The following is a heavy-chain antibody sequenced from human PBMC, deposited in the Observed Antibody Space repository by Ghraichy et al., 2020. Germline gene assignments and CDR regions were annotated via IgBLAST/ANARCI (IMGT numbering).Heavy chain of an antibody. D-gene: IGHD3-16*01. V-gene: IGHV4-39*07. CDR1: GGSISSSSYY. CDR3: ARQVKGAHKGRYFDY. J-gene: IGHJ4*02. CDR2: IYYSGST. Sequence: SETLSLTCTVSGGSISSSSYYWGWIRQPPGKGLEWIGSIYYSGSTYYNPSLKSRVTISVDTSKNQFSLKLSSVTAADTAVYYCARQVKGAHKGRYFDYWGQGTLVTVSS.